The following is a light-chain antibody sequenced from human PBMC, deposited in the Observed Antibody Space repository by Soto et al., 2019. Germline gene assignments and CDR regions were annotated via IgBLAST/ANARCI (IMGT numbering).Light chain of an antibody. J-gene: IGKJ2*01. Sequence: EIVLTQSPATLSLSPGERATLSCRASQSVSSYLAWYQQKPGQAPRLLIYDASNRATGIPARFSGSGSGTDFTLTISSLEPEDFAVYYCQQYGGSPLTFGQGTKVDIK. CDR2: DAS. CDR3: QQYGGSPLT. V-gene: IGKV3-11*01. CDR1: QSVSSY.